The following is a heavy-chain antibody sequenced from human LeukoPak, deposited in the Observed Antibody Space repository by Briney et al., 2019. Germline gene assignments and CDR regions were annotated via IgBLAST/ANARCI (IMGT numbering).Heavy chain of an antibody. CDR1: GGSIISTNSH. D-gene: IGHD3-22*01. V-gene: IGHV4-39*01. J-gene: IGHJ5*02. CDR3: ARREDSGYPSWFDP. CDR2: LYYSGGA. Sequence: SETLSLTCTVSGGSIISTNSHWGWIRQPSGKGLEWIGTLYYSGGAYYNPSLRSRVTISIDTSKNQFSLKLSSVTAADTAVYSCARREDSGYPSWFDPWGQGTLVTVSS.